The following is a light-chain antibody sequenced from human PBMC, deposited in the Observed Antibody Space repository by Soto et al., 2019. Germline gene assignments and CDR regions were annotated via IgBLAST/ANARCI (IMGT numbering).Light chain of an antibody. V-gene: IGKV3-11*01. CDR2: DAS. Sequence: EIVLTQSPATLSLSPGERATLSCRASQSVSSYFAWYQQKPGQPPRLLIYDASNRATGLPARFSGSGSGTDFTLTISSLEPEDFAVYYCQQRSSWPRTFGQGTKLEIK. J-gene: IGKJ2*01. CDR3: QQRSSWPRT. CDR1: QSVSSY.